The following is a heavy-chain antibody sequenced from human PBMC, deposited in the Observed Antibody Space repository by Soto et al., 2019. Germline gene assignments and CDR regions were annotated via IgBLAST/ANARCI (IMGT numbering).Heavy chain of an antibody. Sequence: ASVKVSCKASGYTFTSYGISWVRQAPGQGLEWVGWISAYNGNTNYAQKLQGRVTMTTDTSTSTAYMELRSLRSDDTAVYYCAIEVAATNFDYWGQGTLVTVSS. V-gene: IGHV1-18*01. CDR1: GYTFTSYG. CDR3: AIEVAATNFDY. J-gene: IGHJ4*02. CDR2: ISAYNGNT. D-gene: IGHD2-15*01.